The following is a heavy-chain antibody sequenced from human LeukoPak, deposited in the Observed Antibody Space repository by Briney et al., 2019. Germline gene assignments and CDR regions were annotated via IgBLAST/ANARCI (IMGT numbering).Heavy chain of an antibody. CDR1: GYTFTSYA. V-gene: IGHV1-3*01. J-gene: IGHJ2*01. D-gene: IGHD6-13*01. CDR2: INAGNGNT. Sequence: ASVKVSCKASGYTFTSYAMHWVRQAPGQRLEWMGWINAGNGNTKYSQKFQGRVTITRDTSASTAYMELSSLRSEDTAVYYCARTRASYSSSWYGYFDLWGRGTLVTVSS. CDR3: ARTRASYSSSWYGYFDL.